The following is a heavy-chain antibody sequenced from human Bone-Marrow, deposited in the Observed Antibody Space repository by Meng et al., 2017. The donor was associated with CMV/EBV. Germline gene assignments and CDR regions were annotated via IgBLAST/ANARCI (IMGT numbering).Heavy chain of an antibody. CDR1: GYTFTSSY. Sequence: ASVKVSCKASGYTFTSSYMHWVRQAPGQGLEWMRIINPSGGSTSYAQKFQGRVTMTRDTSTSTVYMELSSLRSEDTAVYDWAREENSSGYSYFDYWGQGTLVTVSS. V-gene: IGHV1-46*01. CDR2: INPSGGST. J-gene: IGHJ4*02. CDR3: AREENSSGYSYFDY. D-gene: IGHD3-22*01.